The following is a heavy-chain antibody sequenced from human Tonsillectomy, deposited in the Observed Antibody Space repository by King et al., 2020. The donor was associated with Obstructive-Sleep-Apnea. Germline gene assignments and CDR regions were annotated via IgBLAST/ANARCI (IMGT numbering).Heavy chain of an antibody. CDR3: ARVTDFMDIVGTYGMDV. CDR1: GGSISSYY. J-gene: IGHJ6*02. CDR2: IYYSGST. Sequence: QLQESGPGLVKPSETLSLTCTVSGGSISSYYWSWIRQPPGKGLEWIGYIYYSGSTNYNPSLKSRVTISVDTSKNQFSLKLSSVTAADTAAYYCARVTDFMDIVGTYGMDVWGQGTTVTVSS. V-gene: IGHV4-59*01. D-gene: IGHD2-2*03.